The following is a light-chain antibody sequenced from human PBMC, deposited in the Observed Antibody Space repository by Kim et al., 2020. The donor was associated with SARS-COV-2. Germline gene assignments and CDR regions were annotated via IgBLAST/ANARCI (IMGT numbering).Light chain of an antibody. CDR3: QQYDNLPRTLT. Sequence: DIQMTQSPSSLSASVGDRVTITCQASQDIDTYLNWYQQKPGKAPNLLIYDASTLETGVPSRFSGSGSGTDFTFTISSLQPEDIAAYYCQQYDNLPRTLTFGGGTKVDIK. CDR2: DAS. CDR1: QDIDTY. V-gene: IGKV1-33*01. J-gene: IGKJ4*01.